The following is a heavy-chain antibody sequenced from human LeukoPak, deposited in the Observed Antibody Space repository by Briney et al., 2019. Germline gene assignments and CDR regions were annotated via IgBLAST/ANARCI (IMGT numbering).Heavy chain of an antibody. CDR3: ARDTPVDTAMVPAFDI. D-gene: IGHD5-18*01. V-gene: IGHV3-21*01. J-gene: IGHJ3*02. CDR2: ISNSSSYI. Sequence: GGSLRLSCAASGFTFSSYSMTWVRQAPGKGLEWVSSISNSSSYIYYADSVKGRFTISRDNAKNSLYLQMNSLRAEDTAVYYCARDTPVDTAMVPAFDIWGQGTMVTVPS. CDR1: GFTFSSYS.